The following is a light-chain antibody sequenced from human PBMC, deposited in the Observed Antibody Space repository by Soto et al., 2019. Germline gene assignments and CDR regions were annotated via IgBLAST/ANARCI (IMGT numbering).Light chain of an antibody. Sequence: DVVMTQSPLSLPVTPGQPASISCRSSQSLVYSDGYAYVNWFHQRPGQSPRRLIYKASKRDSRVQVSFCVSGSGNDFTLQINRVEAVDVVIYYCMKATHWPPTFGRRTRVEIQ. CDR3: MKATHWPPT. CDR1: QSLVYSDGYAY. J-gene: IGKJ1*01. V-gene: IGKV2-30*01. CDR2: KAS.